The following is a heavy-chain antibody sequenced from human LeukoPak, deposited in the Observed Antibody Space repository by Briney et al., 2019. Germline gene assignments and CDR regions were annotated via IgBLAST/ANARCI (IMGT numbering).Heavy chain of an antibody. J-gene: IGHJ6*03. V-gene: IGHV4-4*07. CDR1: GGSISSYY. CDR2: IYTSGST. Sequence: SETLSLTCTVSGGSISSYYWSWIRQPAGKGLEWIGRIYTSGSTNYNPSLKSRVTMSVDTSKNQFSLKLSSVTAADTAVYYCARDNTDYGSGSLFYYYYYYMDVWGKGTTVTISS. D-gene: IGHD3-10*01. CDR3: ARDNTDYGSGSLFYYYYYYMDV.